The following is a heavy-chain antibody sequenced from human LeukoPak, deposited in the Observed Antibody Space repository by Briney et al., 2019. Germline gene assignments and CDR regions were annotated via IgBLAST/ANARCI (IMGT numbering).Heavy chain of an antibody. CDR1: GFTFSSYG. D-gene: IGHD5-24*01. Sequence: GGSLGLSCAASGFTFSSYGMHWVRQAPGKGLEWVAVIWYDGSNKYYADSVKGRFTISRDNSKNTLYLQMNSLRAEDTAVYYCAREWLQSPVYYYGMDVWGQGTTVTVSS. V-gene: IGHV3-33*01. CDR3: AREWLQSPVYYYGMDV. J-gene: IGHJ6*02. CDR2: IWYDGSNK.